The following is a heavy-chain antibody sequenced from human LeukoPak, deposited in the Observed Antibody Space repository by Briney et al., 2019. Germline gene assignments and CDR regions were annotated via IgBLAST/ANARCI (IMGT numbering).Heavy chain of an antibody. J-gene: IGHJ4*02. V-gene: IGHV3-48*04. CDR3: ARERVSCNGDCLDY. D-gene: IGHD2-21*02. CDR2: ISVSGSTI. CDR1: GFTFSSYS. Sequence: PGGSLRLSCAASGFTFSSYSMNWVRQAPGKGLEWVSYISVSGSTIYYADSVRGRFTISRDNAKNSLYLQMNSLRAEDTALYYCARERVSCNGDCLDYWGQGTLVTVSS.